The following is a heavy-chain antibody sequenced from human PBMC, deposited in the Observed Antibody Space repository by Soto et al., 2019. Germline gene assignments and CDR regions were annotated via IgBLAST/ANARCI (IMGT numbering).Heavy chain of an antibody. J-gene: IGHJ5*02. D-gene: IGHD3-16*02. Sequence: GGSLRLSCAASGFTFSSYIMNWVRQAPGKGLEWVSSITSSSSYIYYADSVKGRFTISRDNAKNSLYLQMDSLRAEDTAVYYCARVLDYDYVWGSYPLNWFDPWGQGT. V-gene: IGHV3-21*01. CDR1: GFTFSSYI. CDR2: ITSSSSYI. CDR3: ARVLDYDYVWGSYPLNWFDP.